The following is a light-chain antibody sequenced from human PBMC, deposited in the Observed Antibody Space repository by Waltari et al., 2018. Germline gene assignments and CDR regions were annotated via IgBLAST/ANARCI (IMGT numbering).Light chain of an antibody. CDR3: QKYDNSPHS. Sequence: ILTQSPDTLSLSPGARATLSCRASPRVSNDLAWYRQKPGQAPRLLIDGASNMATGIPDRFSGSGSGTEFTLTISSLEPEDFGVYYCQKYDNSPHSFGQGTTVEIK. V-gene: IGKV3-20*01. CDR2: GAS. J-gene: IGKJ2*03. CDR1: PRVSND.